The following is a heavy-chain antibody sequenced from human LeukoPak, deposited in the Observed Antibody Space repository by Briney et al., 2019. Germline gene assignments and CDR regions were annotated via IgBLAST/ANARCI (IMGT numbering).Heavy chain of an antibody. V-gene: IGHV3-23*01. CDR3: AKDLRLASFGY. CDR1: GFAFLNYG. CDR2: ISGSGVTT. Sequence: GGSLRLSCAASGFAFLNYGMSWVRQAPGKGLEWVSAISGSGVTTYYAGSVKGRFTISRDNSKNTLYLQLNSLRADDTAVYYCAKDLRLASFGYWGQGTLVTVSS. J-gene: IGHJ4*02. D-gene: IGHD3-3*02.